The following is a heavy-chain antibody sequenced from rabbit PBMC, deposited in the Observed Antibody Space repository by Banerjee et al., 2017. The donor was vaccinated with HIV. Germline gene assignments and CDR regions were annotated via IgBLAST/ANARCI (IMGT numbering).Heavy chain of an antibody. J-gene: IGHJ4*01. Sequence: QEVKETGGGLVQPGGSLTLSCKASGFDFSNFYMSWVRQAPGKGLEWIGIIYGSSGGTDYAIWVNGRFTISSDNAQNTVDLQVNGLTAADTATYFCAREDDDDYYDLWGQGTLVTVS. CDR3: AREDDDDYYDL. CDR2: IYGSSGGT. V-gene: IGHV1S7*01. CDR1: GFDFSNFY. D-gene: IGHD2-1*01.